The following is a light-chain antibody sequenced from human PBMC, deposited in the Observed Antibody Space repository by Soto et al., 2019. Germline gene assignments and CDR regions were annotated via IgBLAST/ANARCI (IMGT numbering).Light chain of an antibody. CDR3: KQYGSSPRT. J-gene: IGKJ2*01. Sequence: EIVLTQSPGTLSLSPGERATLSCRASQSVSSSYLAWYQQKPGQAPRLLIYVASSRPTGIPGRFSGSGSGTAFTRTISRLEPEDFAVYYCKQYGSSPRTFGPGPALE. CDR2: VAS. CDR1: QSVSSSY. V-gene: IGKV3-20*01.